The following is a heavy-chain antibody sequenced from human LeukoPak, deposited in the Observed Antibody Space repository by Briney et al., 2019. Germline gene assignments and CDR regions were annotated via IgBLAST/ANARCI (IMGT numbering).Heavy chain of an antibody. CDR1: GFIVSSYY. D-gene: IGHD3-3*01. J-gene: IGHJ6*02. CDR3: AKSVAIYFYYGLDV. Sequence: GGSLRLSCAASGFIVSSYYMSWVRQAPGKGLEWVSVIYSGGNTNYADSVKGRFTISRDNSKNTLFLQMNSLRVEDTAPYYCAKSVAIYFYYGLDVWGQGTTVTVSS. V-gene: IGHV3-53*01. CDR2: IYSGGNT.